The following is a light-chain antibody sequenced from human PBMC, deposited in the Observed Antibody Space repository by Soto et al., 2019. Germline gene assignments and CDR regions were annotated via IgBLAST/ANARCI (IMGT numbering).Light chain of an antibody. CDR1: SSDVGRYPY. V-gene: IGLV2-14*03. Sequence: QSVLTQPASVSGSPGQSITISCTGTSSDVGRYPYVSWYQQHPAKAPKIMIYDVNLRPSGVSTRFSGSKSGNTAYLTISGLQAEDEAHYYCTSYTTKSTVVFGGGTKLTV. J-gene: IGLJ2*01. CDR2: DVN. CDR3: TSYTTKSTVV.